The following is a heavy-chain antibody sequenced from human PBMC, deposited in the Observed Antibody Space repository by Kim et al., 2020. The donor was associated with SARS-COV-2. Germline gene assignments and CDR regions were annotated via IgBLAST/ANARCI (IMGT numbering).Heavy chain of an antibody. CDR2: IKSKTDGGTT. D-gene: IGHD3-10*01. CDR1: GFTFSNAW. V-gene: IGHV3-15*01. Sequence: GGSLRLSCAASGFTFSNAWMSWVRQAPGKGLEWVGRIKSKTDGGTTDYAAPGKGRFTISREDSKNTLYLQMNSLKTEDTAVYYCTTDRAMVRGVIAYYYYSYALDVWGQGTTVTVSS. CDR3: TTDRAMVRGVIAYYYYSYALDV. J-gene: IGHJ6*02.